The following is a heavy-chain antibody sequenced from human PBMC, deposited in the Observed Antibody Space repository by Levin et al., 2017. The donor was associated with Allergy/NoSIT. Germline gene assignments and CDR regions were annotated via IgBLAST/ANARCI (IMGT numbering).Heavy chain of an antibody. Sequence: GGSLRLSCAASGFSFSSYWMSWVRQAPGKGLEWVANIKQDGTEKYYVDSVKGRFAISKDNPKNSVSLYMTSLRVEDTAVYYCARNWRSAFDIWGQGTVVTVSS. V-gene: IGHV3-7*04. CDR1: GFSFSSYW. D-gene: IGHD2-8*02. CDR3: ARNWRSAFDI. CDR2: IKQDGTEK. J-gene: IGHJ3*02.